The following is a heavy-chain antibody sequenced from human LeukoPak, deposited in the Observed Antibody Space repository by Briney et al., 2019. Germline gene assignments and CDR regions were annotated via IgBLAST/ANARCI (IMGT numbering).Heavy chain of an antibody. CDR3: AKKKSWYSSSWYLDY. Sequence: GGSLRLSCAASGFTFSSYAMSWVRQAPGKGLEWVSAFSGSGGSTYYADSVKGRFTISRDNSKNTLYLQMNSLRAEDTAVYYCAKKKSWYSSSWYLDYWGQRTLVTVSS. J-gene: IGHJ4*02. D-gene: IGHD6-13*01. V-gene: IGHV3-23*01. CDR1: GFTFSSYA. CDR2: FSGSGGST.